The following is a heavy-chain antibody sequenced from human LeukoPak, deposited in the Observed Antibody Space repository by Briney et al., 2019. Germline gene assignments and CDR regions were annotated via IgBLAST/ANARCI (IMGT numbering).Heavy chain of an antibody. Sequence: GGSLRLSCVVSGFTFSRYDMHWVRQVPGKGLEWVSGIDTAGNTYYPGSVVGRFTISREDARNSLYLQLDSLTAGDTGVYHCAREADGSGFDGVDVWGQGIMVTVSS. V-gene: IGHV3-13*01. CDR2: IDTAGNT. J-gene: IGHJ6*02. CDR3: AREADGSGFDGVDV. CDR1: GFTFSRYD. D-gene: IGHD3-10*01.